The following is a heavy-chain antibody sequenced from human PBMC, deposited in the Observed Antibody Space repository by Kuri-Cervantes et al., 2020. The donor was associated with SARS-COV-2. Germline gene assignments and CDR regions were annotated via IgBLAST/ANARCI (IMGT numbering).Heavy chain of an antibody. CDR2: ISSSGSTI. Sequence: LSLTCTVSGGSISSSSYYWGWIRQAPGKGLEWVSYISSSGSTIYYADSVKGRFTISRDNAKNSLYLQMNSLRAEDTAVYYCARDTAGYSYGYIIDLTDPYYYYMDVWGKGTTVTVSS. CDR3: ARDTAGYSYGYIIDLTDPYYYYMDV. V-gene: IGHV3-11*04. D-gene: IGHD5-18*01. J-gene: IGHJ6*03. CDR1: GGSISSSSYY.